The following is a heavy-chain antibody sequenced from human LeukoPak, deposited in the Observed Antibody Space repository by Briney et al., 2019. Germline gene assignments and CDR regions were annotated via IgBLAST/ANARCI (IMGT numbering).Heavy chain of an antibody. CDR2: ISYDGSNK. Sequence: GGSLRLSCAASGFTFSSYGMHWVRQAPGKGLEWVAVISYDGSNKYYADSVKGRFTISRDNSKNTLYLQMNSLRAEDTAVYYCARRLGYCSSTSCYVAPFDYWGQGTPVTVSS. J-gene: IGHJ4*02. V-gene: IGHV3-30*03. CDR3: ARRLGYCSSTSCYVAPFDY. CDR1: GFTFSSYG. D-gene: IGHD2-2*01.